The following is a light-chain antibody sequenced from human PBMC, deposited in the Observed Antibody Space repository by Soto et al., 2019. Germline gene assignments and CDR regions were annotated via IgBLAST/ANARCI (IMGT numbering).Light chain of an antibody. CDR1: QSVNNN. CDR3: QQYNDGLT. CDR2: RAS. V-gene: IGKV3-15*01. J-gene: IGKJ4*01. Sequence: EIVLTQSPGTLSLSPCERATLSFRASQSVNNNYVAWYQQKPGQAPRPLIFRASTRATGIPARFSGSGSGTEFTLTITSLQSEDFAVYFCQQYNDGLTFGGGTKVDNK.